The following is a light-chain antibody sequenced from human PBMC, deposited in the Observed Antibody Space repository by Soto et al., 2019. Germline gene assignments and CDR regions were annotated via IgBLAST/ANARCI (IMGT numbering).Light chain of an antibody. V-gene: IGKV1-39*01. CDR1: QGISTY. J-gene: IGKJ1*01. CDR3: KQSYSTTWT. Sequence: DIQITQSPSSLSACLGYRATITCRASQGISTYLNWYQQKPRKAPKLLIYAASSLQSGVPSRFSGSGSETDFTLTISSLQTEHSATYYCKQSYSTTWTFGKGTKVDIK. CDR2: AAS.